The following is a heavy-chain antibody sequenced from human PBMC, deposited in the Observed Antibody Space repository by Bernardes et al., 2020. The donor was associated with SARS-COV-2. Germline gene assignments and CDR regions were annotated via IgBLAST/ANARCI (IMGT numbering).Heavy chain of an antibody. V-gene: IGHV3-30*18. CDR2: ISYDGSNK. D-gene: IGHD3-16*01. Sequence: GWSLRLSCAASGFTFSSYGMHWVRQAPGKGLEWVAVISYDGSNKYYADSVKGRFTISRDNSKNTLYLQMNSLRAEDTAVYYCAKDYDFGLFFSRGFGYFDYWGQGTLVTVSS. J-gene: IGHJ4*02. CDR3: AKDYDFGLFFSRGFGYFDY. CDR1: GFTFSSYG.